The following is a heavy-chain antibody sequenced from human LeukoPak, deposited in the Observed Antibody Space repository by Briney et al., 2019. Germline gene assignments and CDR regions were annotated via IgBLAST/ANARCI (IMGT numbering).Heavy chain of an antibody. Sequence: PSGTLSLTCTVSGGSISSSSYYWGWIRQPPGKGLEWIGSIYYSGSTYYNPSLKSRVTISVDTSKNQFSLKLSSVTAADTAVYYCATSTIVLMVYAIFDYWGQGTLVTVSS. CDR1: GGSISSSSYY. J-gene: IGHJ4*02. CDR3: ATSTIVLMVYAIFDY. V-gene: IGHV4-39*01. D-gene: IGHD2-8*01. CDR2: IYYSGST.